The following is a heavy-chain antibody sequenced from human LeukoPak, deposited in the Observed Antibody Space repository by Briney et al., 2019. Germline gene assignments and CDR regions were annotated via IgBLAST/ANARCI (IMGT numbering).Heavy chain of an antibody. J-gene: IGHJ4*02. CDR3: ARLPRYGGYDHFDY. Sequence: PSESLSLTCTVSGGSIDSYYWRWIRQPPGKGPGWIGYIYYRGTTSYNPFLKSRVTISVDTSKNQFSLKLNSVTAADTAVYYCARLPRYGGYDHFDYWGQGILVIVSS. D-gene: IGHD5-12*01. V-gene: IGHV4-59*12. CDR1: GGSIDSYY. CDR2: IYYRGTT.